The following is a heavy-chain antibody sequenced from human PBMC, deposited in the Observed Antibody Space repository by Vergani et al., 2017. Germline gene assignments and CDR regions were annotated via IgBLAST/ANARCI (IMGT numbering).Heavy chain of an antibody. Sequence: EVQLLESGGSLKQPGGSVRLSCAASGFTFSTYAMHWVRQAPGKGLEWLAALTEGGVSTYYADSFKGRFIISRDNSKNTLCLQVNSLGPEDMPTYYCVKDAGSYANFFEYWGQESLVTVSS. D-gene: IGHD2-15*01. CDR3: VKDAGSYANFFEY. CDR2: LTEGGVST. J-gene: IGHJ4*02. CDR1: GFTFSTYA. V-gene: IGHV3-23*01.